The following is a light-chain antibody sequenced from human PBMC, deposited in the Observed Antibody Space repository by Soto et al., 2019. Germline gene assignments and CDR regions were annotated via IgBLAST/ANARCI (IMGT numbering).Light chain of an antibody. V-gene: IGKV3-15*01. J-gene: IGKJ1*01. CDR2: GAS. Sequence: EIVMTQSPATLSVSPGERATLSCRASQSVGSNLAWYQQKPGQAPRLLIYGASTGATGIPARFSGSGSVTEFTLTISSLQSEDFAVYYCQQYNNWPPWTFGQGTKVDIK. CDR3: QQYNNWPPWT. CDR1: QSVGSN.